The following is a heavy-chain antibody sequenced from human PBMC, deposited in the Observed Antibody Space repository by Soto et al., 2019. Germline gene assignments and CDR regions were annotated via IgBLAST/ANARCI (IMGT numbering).Heavy chain of an antibody. Sequence: QVTLEESGPPLVRPAQTLTLTCAFSEFSLTTTSMGVPWIRQPPGKALEWLALIYWDDEQRYSPSLKDRLTISKDTSRSRVVLTISNMNPEDTGTYFCAHAGDYDLLSFDHWGPGTLVTVSS. CDR1: EFSLTTTSMG. CDR3: AHAGDYDLLSFDH. CDR2: IYWDDEQ. D-gene: IGHD4-17*01. V-gene: IGHV2-5*08. J-gene: IGHJ4*02.